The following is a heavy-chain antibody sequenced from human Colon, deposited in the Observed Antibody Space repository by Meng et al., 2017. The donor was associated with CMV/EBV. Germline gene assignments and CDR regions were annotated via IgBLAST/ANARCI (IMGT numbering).Heavy chain of an antibody. Sequence: ASVKVSCQASGYTFTSYGISWVRQAPGQGLEWMGWISAYNGNTNYAQKLQGRVTMTTDTSTSTAYMELRSLRSDDTAVYYCVRDWASGYDYYYYGMDVWGQGTTVTVSS. V-gene: IGHV1-18*01. CDR1: GYTFTSYG. J-gene: IGHJ6*02. CDR3: VRDWASGYDYYYYGMDV. CDR2: ISAYNGNT. D-gene: IGHD5-12*01.